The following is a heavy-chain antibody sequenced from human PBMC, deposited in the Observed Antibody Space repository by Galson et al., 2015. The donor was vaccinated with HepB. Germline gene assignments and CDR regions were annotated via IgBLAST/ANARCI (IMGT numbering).Heavy chain of an antibody. CDR1: GFTFSTYW. V-gene: IGHV3-74*01. CDR3: ARLGGNYRTTSHFDY. J-gene: IGHJ4*02. D-gene: IGHD1-26*01. Sequence: SLRLSCAASGFTFSTYWMLWVRQAPGKGLVWFSRINSDGGSTGYADSVKGRFTISRDNAKNTLYLQMNSLRAEDTAVYYCARLGGNYRTTSHFDYWGQGTLVTVSS. CDR2: INSDGGST.